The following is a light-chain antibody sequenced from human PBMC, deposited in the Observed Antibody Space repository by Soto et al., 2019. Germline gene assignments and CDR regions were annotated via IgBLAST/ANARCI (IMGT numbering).Light chain of an antibody. J-gene: IGKJ2*01. CDR3: HQYGSVPRT. Sequence: EIVLTQSPGTLSLSPGERATLSCRASQSISSDTLAWYQQIPGQDPRLLIYAASYRATGVPDRFSGSGSGTDFTVTISRLDPEDFAVYYCHQYGSVPRTFGQGNKLEIK. V-gene: IGKV3-20*01. CDR2: AAS. CDR1: QSISSDT.